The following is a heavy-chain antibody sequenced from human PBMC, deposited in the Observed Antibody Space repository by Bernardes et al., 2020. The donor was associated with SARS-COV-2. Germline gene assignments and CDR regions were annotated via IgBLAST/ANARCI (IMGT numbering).Heavy chain of an antibody. J-gene: IGHJ4*02. V-gene: IGHV7-4-1*02. CDR1: GYTFTSYA. CDR2: INTNTGNP. Sequence: ASVKVSCKASGYTFTSYAMNWVRQAPGQGLEWMGWINTNTGNPTYAQGFTGRFVFSLDTSVSTAYLQISSLKAEDTAVYYCARDTPLEDYGDYGGGSFDYWGQGTLVTVSS. D-gene: IGHD4-17*01. CDR3: ARDTPLEDYGDYGGGSFDY.